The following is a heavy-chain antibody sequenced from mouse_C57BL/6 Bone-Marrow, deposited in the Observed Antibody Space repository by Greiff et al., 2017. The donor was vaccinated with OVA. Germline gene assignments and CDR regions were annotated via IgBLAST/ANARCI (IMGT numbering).Heavy chain of an antibody. CDR3: ARGGLRRMDY. D-gene: IGHD2-4*01. V-gene: IGHV1-59*01. CDR2: IDPSDSYT. CDR1: GYTFTSYW. Sequence: QVQLKQPGAELVRPGTSVKLSCKASGYTFTSYWMHWVKQRPGQGLEWIGVIDPSDSYTNYNQKFKGKATLTVDTSSSTAYMQLSSLTSEDSAVYYCARGGLRRMDYWGQGTSVTVSS. J-gene: IGHJ4*01.